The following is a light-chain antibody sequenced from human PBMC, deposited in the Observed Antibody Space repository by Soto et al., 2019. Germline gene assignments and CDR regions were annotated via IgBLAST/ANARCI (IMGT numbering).Light chain of an antibody. V-gene: IGLV2-14*01. CDR2: EVT. CDR1: SNDVGGFNF. CDR3: SSYISITTILV. Sequence: QSVLTQPASVSGSPGQSITISCTGTSNDVGGFNFVSWFQRHPGKAPKLIIYEVTHRPSGISSRFSGSKSGNTASLTISGLQAEDEADYFCSSYISITTILVFGLGTKVTV. J-gene: IGLJ1*01.